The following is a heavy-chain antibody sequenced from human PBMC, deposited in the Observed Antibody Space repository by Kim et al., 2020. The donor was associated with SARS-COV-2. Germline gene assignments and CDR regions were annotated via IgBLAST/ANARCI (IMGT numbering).Heavy chain of an antibody. D-gene: IGHD6-13*01. Sequence: SETLSLTCTVSGGSISSSSYYWGWIRQPPGKGLEWIGSIYYSGSTYYNPSLKSRVTISVDTSKNQFSLKLSSVTAADTAVYYCARDYPSFSIAAAAAGYYYGMDVWGQGTTVTVSS. CDR2: IYYSGST. J-gene: IGHJ6*02. V-gene: IGHV4-39*07. CDR3: ARDYPSFSIAAAAAGYYYGMDV. CDR1: GGSISSSSYY.